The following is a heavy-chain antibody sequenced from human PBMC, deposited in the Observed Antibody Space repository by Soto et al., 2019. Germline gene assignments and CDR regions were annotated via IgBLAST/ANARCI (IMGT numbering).Heavy chain of an antibody. CDR2: ISSSSSTI. D-gene: IGHD2-2*02. J-gene: IGHJ5*02. CDR1: GFTFSSYS. Sequence: EVQLVESGGGLVQPGGSLRLSCAASGFTFSSYSMNWVRQAPGKGLEWVSYISSSSSTIYYADSVKGRFTISRDNAKNSLYMQMNCLRDEDTAVSDHARESRYLNWFDPWGQGTLFTVS. V-gene: IGHV3-48*02. CDR3: ARESRYLNWFDP.